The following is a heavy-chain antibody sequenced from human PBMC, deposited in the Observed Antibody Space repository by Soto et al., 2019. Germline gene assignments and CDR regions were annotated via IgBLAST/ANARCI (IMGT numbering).Heavy chain of an antibody. CDR3: ARVSFDHFVHWFDP. J-gene: IGHJ5*02. V-gene: IGHV4-30-4*01. CDR1: GGSISSGDYY. Sequence: SETLSLTCTVSGGSISSGDYYWSWIRQPPGKGLEWIGYIYYSGNTYYNPSLKSRITINPDTSKNQFSLLLNSVTPEDTAVYYCARVSFDHFVHWFDPWGQGTLVTVSS. D-gene: IGHD3-9*01. CDR2: IYYSGNT.